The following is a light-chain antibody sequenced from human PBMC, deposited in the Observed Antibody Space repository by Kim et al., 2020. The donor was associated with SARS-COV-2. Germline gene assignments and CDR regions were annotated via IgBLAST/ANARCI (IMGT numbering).Light chain of an antibody. V-gene: IGLV3-1*01. CDR1: KLGDNY. CDR2: QDI. CDR3: QTWDSSTAV. J-gene: IGLJ2*01. Sequence: VSPGQTASLPCSGDKLGDNYVCWFQQKSGQSPVLVIYQDIKRPSGIPERFSGSNSGNTATLTISGTQAMDEADYYCQTWDSSTAVFGGGTQLTVL.